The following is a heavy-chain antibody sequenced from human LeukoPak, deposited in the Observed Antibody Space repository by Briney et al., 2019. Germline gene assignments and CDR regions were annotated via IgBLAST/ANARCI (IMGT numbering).Heavy chain of an antibody. CDR2: IIPIFGTA. V-gene: IGHV1-69*13. CDR3: ARSITIFGVAKPNWFDP. Sequence: ASVKVSCKASGGTFSSYAISWVRQAPGQGLVWMGGIIPIFGTANYAQKFQGRVTITADESTSTAYMELSSLRSEDTAVYYCARSITIFGVAKPNWFDPWGQGTLVTVSS. D-gene: IGHD3-3*01. CDR1: GGTFSSYA. J-gene: IGHJ5*02.